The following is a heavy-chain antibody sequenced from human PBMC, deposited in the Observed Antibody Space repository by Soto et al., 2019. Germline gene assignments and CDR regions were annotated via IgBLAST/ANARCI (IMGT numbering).Heavy chain of an antibody. CDR1: GFSLSTRGVG. CDR3: AHRILRYFGWSFDP. Sequence: QITLKEFGPTLVKPTQTLTLTCTFSGFSLSTRGVGVGWIRQPPGKALEWLALIFWDDDTRYNPSLKTRLTITKDTSKNQVVLRMTNMDPVDTATYYCAHRILRYFGWSFDPWGQGTLVTVSS. D-gene: IGHD3-9*01. J-gene: IGHJ5*02. V-gene: IGHV2-5*02. CDR2: IFWDDDT.